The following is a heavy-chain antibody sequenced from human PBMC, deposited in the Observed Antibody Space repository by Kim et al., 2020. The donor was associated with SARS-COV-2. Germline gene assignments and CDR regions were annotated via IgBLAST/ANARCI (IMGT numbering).Heavy chain of an antibody. D-gene: IGHD3-22*01. CDR3: ARDYLSYYDSSGYISDY. CDR2: IWYDGSNK. J-gene: IGHJ4*02. V-gene: IGHV3-33*01. Sequence: GGSLRLSCAASGFTFSSYGMHWVRQAPGKGLEWVAVIWYDGSNKYYADSVKGRFTISRDNSKNTLYLQMNSLRAEDTAVYYCARDYLSYYDSSGYISDYWGQGTLVTVSS. CDR1: GFTFSSYG.